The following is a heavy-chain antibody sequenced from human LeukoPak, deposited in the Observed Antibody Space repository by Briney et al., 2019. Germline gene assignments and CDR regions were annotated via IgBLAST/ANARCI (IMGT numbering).Heavy chain of an antibody. CDR2: ISYDGSNK. Sequence: GGSLRLSCAASGSTFSSYGMHWVRQAPGKGLEWVAVISYDGSNKYYADSVKGRFTISRDNSKNTLYLQMNSLRAEDTAVYYCAKAGLVRGGALDSWGQGTLVTVSS. V-gene: IGHV3-30*18. CDR1: GSTFSSYG. CDR3: AKAGLVRGGALDS. J-gene: IGHJ4*02. D-gene: IGHD4/OR15-4a*01.